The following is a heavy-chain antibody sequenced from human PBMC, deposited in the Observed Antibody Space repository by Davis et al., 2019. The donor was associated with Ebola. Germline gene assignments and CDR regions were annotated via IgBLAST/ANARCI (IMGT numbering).Heavy chain of an antibody. CDR3: ARKGVSGELDY. CDR1: GGSVTSGSYY. J-gene: IGHJ4*02. D-gene: IGHD3-10*01. V-gene: IGHV4-61*01. Sequence: SETLSLTCTVSGGSVTSGSYYWTWMRQPPGKGLEWIGNIYYSGSTEYSPSLESRVSMSVDTSKNQFSLRLTSVTAADTAVYYCARKGVSGELDYWGQGTLVIVSS. CDR2: IYYSGST.